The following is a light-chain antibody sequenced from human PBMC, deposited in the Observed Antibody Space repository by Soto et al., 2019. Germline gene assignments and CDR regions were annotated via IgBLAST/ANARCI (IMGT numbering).Light chain of an antibody. CDR3: HVWDSDTDHVV. J-gene: IGLJ2*01. V-gene: IGLV3-21*04. CDR2: SDN. CDR1: DIGSKS. Sequence: SYVLTQPPSVAVAPGTTARITCEGNDIGSKSVHWYQEKSGQAPVLVIHSDNARPSGIPDRFSGSNYGNTATLTLSRVEAGDEADYYCHVWDSDTDHVVFGGGTKLTVL.